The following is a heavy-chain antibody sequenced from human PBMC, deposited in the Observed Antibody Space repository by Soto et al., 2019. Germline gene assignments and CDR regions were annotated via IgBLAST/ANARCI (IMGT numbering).Heavy chain of an antibody. CDR3: SRLSSVALPHYYYYYMDV. V-gene: IGHV4-59*08. CDR2: IYYSGST. D-gene: IGHD3-10*01. CDR1: GGSISSYY. J-gene: IGHJ6*03. Sequence: SETLSLTCTVSGGSISSYYWSWIRQPPGKGLEWIGYIYYSGSTNYNPSHKSRVNISVDTSKNQFSLKLSSVTAADTAVFYCSRLSSVALPHYYYYYMDVWGKGTTVTVSS.